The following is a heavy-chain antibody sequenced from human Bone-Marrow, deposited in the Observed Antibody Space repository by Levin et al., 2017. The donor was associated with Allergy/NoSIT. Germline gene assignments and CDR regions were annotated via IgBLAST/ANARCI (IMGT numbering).Heavy chain of an antibody. CDR2: MSYNKRP. V-gene: IGHV4-31*11. Sequence: PSETLSLTCAVSGASITNGDDFWSWIRQLPGRGLEWVGYMSYNKRPTYNPSLKGRVTMSLDMSENHMSLRLSSVTAADTAVYFCSRGRTMFGVVSAFNLKKSFDYWGHGILVTVSS. CDR1: GASITNGDDF. D-gene: IGHD3-3*01. J-gene: IGHJ4*01. CDR3: SRGRTMFGVVSAFNLKKSFDY.